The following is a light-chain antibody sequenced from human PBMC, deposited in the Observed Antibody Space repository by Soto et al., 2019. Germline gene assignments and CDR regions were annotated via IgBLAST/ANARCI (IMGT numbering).Light chain of an antibody. Sequence: QSVLTQPPSVSAAPGQRVTISCSGSSSNIGRNYVSWYQQLPGTAHKLLFYDNDKRPSGIPDRFSGSKSGTSATLDITGLQTGDEADYYCGTWESTLSAGVFGVGTKLTVL. V-gene: IGLV1-51*01. CDR2: DND. CDR1: SSNIGRNY. J-gene: IGLJ2*01. CDR3: GTWESTLSAGV.